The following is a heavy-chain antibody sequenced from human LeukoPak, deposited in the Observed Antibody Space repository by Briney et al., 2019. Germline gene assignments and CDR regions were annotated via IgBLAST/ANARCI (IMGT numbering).Heavy chain of an antibody. Sequence: GGSLRLSCAASGFTFTRHWMHWVRQTPGRGLVWVSRIDNDGRGSTYADSVKGRFTISRDSAKNTVYLQMTSLRAEDTALYYCAKGLWFGELLSPFDYWGQGTLVTVSS. J-gene: IGHJ4*02. V-gene: IGHV3-74*01. CDR3: AKGLWFGELLSPFDY. CDR2: IDNDGRGS. D-gene: IGHD3-10*01. CDR1: GFTFTRHW.